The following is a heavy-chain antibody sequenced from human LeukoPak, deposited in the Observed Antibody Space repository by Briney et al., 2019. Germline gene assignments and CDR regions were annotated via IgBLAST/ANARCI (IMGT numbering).Heavy chain of an antibody. J-gene: IGHJ4*02. CDR3: ARDLGEHVDYFDQ. CDR1: GFNFSSYW. Sequence: GGSLRLSCVASGFNFSSYWMSWVRQAPGRGLEWVANIKQDGSKDYYVGSVRGRITISRDNAKNSLYLQMNSLRAEDTAVYYCARDLGEHVDYFDQWGQGTLVTVSS. V-gene: IGHV3-7*01. CDR2: IKQDGSKD. D-gene: IGHD3-16*01.